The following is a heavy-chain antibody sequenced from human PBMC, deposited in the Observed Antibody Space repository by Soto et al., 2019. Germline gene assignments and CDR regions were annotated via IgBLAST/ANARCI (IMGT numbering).Heavy chain of an antibody. CDR1: GYSFTHNW. J-gene: IGHJ4*02. D-gene: IGHD6-13*01. CDR2: IYPGHSDL. CDR3: ARHVTNSRWSYFGS. Sequence: LKISCKASGYSFTHNWIAWVRQTTEKGLEWMGIIYPGHSDLHYSPSFQGQVTISADESISTVFLQWSTLKASDTAIYFCARHVTNSRWSYFGSWGQGTLVTVSS. V-gene: IGHV5-51*01.